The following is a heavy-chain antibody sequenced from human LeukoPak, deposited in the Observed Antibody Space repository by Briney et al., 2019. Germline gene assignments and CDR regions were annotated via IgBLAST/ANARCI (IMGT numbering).Heavy chain of an antibody. D-gene: IGHD5-12*01. V-gene: IGHV3-21*04. J-gene: IGHJ4*02. Sequence: GGSLRLSCAASGFTFSKYSMNWVRQAPGKGLEWVSSISSSSSNIYYADSVKGRFTISRDNAKNSLYLQMNSLRAEDTALYYCAKASDIVATFDYWGQGTLVTVSS. CDR1: GFTFSKYS. CDR2: ISSSSSNI. CDR3: AKASDIVATFDY.